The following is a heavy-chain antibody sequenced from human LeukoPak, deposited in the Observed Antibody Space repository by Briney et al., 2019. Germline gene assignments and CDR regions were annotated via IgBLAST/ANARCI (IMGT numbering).Heavy chain of an antibody. CDR3: ARGGSSGWAFDY. V-gene: IGHV3-30*02. CDR1: GFTFSSYG. Sequence: GGSLRLSCAASGFTFSSYGMHWVRQAPGKGLEWVAFIRYDGNNKYYADSVKGRFTIFRDNSKNTLYLQMNSLRAEDTAVYYCARGGSSGWAFDYWGQGTLVTVSS. D-gene: IGHD6-19*01. J-gene: IGHJ4*02. CDR2: IRYDGNNK.